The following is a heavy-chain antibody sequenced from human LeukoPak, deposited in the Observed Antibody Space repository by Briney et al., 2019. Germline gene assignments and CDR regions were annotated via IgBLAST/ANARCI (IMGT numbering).Heavy chain of an antibody. CDR1: GFTFSSYA. J-gene: IGHJ4*02. Sequence: GGSLRLSCAASGFTFSSYAMHWVRQAPGKGLEWVAFISYGGSNKYYADSVKGRFTISRDNSKNTLFLQMNSLRAEDTAVYYCAIESCYSNKSYSFDNWGQGTMVTVSS. V-gene: IGHV3-30*04. D-gene: IGHD2-2*02. CDR3: AIESCYSNKSYSFDN. CDR2: ISYGGSNK.